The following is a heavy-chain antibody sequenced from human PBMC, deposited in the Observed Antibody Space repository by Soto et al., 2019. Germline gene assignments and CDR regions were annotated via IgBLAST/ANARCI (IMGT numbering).Heavy chain of an antibody. CDR2: IRYSGST. Sequence: SETLSLTCAVTGGSISTYYWSWVRQPPEKALEWIGYIRYSGSTNYNPSLRSRVTISVDTSKNQFSLEVNSVTATDTAVYFCAGDRNSDNWAFYWGRRVLVTVSS. CDR3: AGDRNSDNWAFY. V-gene: IGHV4-59*01. J-gene: IGHJ4*02. D-gene: IGHD1-26*01. CDR1: GGSISTYY.